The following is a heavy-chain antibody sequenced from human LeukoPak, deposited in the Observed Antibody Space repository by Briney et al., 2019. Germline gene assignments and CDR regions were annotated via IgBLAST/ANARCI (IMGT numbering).Heavy chain of an antibody. CDR3: AKDGSSWGMVDP. CDR1: GGSISSSNW. J-gene: IGHJ5*02. CDR2: IYHSGST. D-gene: IGHD6-13*01. V-gene: IGHV4-4*02. Sequence: SETLSLTCAVSGGSISSSNWWSWVRQPPGKGLEWIGEIYHSGSTNYNPSLKSRVTISVDKSKNQFSLKLSSVTAADTAMYYCAKDGSSWGMVDPWGQGTLVTVSS.